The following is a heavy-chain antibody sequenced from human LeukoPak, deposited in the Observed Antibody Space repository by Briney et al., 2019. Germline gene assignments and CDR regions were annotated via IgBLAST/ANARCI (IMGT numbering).Heavy chain of an antibody. D-gene: IGHD1-7*01. CDR3: AKYGNYLFDY. CDR2: IRYDGTNK. CDR1: GFSFSTYG. Sequence: GGSLRLSCVASGFSFSTYGIHWVRQAPGKGLEWVAFIRYDGTNKYYTDAVKGRFTISRDNSKNTVYLQMNSLRAEDTAVHYCAKYGNYLFDYWGQGTLLTVSS. V-gene: IGHV3-30*02. J-gene: IGHJ4*02.